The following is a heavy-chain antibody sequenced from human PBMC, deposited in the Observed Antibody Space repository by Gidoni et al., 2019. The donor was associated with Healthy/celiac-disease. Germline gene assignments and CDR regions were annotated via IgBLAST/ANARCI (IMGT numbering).Heavy chain of an antibody. D-gene: IGHD2-21*01. CDR2: IYHSGST. V-gene: IGHV4-4*02. CDR3: ARDLAYCGGDCLTYGMDV. J-gene: IGHJ6*02. Sequence: QVQLQESGPGLVKPSGTLSLTCAVSGGSSSSSNWWSWVRQPPGKGLEWIGEIYHSGSTNYNPSLKSRVTISVDKSTNQFSLKLSSVTAADTAVYYCARDLAYCGGDCLTYGMDVWGQGTTVTVSS. CDR1: GGSSSSSNW.